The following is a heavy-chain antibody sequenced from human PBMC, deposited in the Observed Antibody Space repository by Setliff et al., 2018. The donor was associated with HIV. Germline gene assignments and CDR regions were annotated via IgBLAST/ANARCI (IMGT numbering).Heavy chain of an antibody. CDR3: ARLGSGWSDSYYYAMDI. Sequence: ASVKVSCKASGYTFTNYGISWVRQAPGQGLEWMGWISGYNGNTNHVQRFKGRVTMTADTPTSTAYMELRSLRSDDTAVYYCARLGSGWSDSYYYAMDIWGQGTTVTVSS. CDR2: ISGYNGNT. J-gene: IGHJ6*02. D-gene: IGHD6-19*01. V-gene: IGHV1-18*01. CDR1: GYTFTNYG.